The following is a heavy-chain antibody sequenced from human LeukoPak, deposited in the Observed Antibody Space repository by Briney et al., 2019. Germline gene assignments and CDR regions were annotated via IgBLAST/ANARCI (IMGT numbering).Heavy chain of an antibody. J-gene: IGHJ6*03. D-gene: IGHD3-10*01. CDR2: INPNSGGT. CDR1: GYTITRYY. V-gene: IGHV1-2*02. Sequence: ASVSVSCKLSGYTITRYYMHWVRQPPGQGLERMGWINPNSGGTNYAQKFQGRVTMTRGTSISTAYMELSRLRSDDAAVYFCAVLWFGELSPYYYYVMDVWGKGTTVSVS. CDR3: AVLWFGELSPYYYYVMDV.